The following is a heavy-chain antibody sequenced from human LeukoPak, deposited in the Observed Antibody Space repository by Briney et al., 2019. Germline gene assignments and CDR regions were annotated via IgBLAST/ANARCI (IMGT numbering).Heavy chain of an antibody. D-gene: IGHD2-2*01. CDR3: ATVGGSCASSNCYAYFDY. J-gene: IGHJ4*02. CDR2: ITGSGSST. CDR1: GLTFSNSA. Sequence: GGSLRLSCVASGLTFSNSAMTWVRQAPGKGLEWVSIITGSGSSTFYADSVKGRFTISRDTSINTLYLQMNSLGVDDTAVYYCATVGGSCASSNCYAYFDYWGQGTLVTVSS. V-gene: IGHV3-23*01.